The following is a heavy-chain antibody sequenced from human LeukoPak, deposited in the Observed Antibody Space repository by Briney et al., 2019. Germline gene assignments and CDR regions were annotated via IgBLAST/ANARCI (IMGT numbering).Heavy chain of an antibody. CDR3: ARRRGYSYGYHDY. Sequence: PSETLSLTCTVSGGSISSYYWSWIRQPPGKGLEWIGYIYYSGSTNYNPSLKSRVTISVDTSKNQFSLKRSSVTAADTAVYYCARRRGYSYGYHDYWGQGTLVTVSS. CDR2: IYYSGST. CDR1: GGSISSYY. J-gene: IGHJ4*02. V-gene: IGHV4-59*01. D-gene: IGHD5-18*01.